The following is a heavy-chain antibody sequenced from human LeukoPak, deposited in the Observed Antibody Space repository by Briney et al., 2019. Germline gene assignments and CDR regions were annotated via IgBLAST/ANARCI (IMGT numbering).Heavy chain of an antibody. CDR2: ISAYNGNT. Sequence: ASVKVSCKASGYTFTSYGISWVRQAPGQGLEWMGWISAYNGNTNYAQKFQGRVTITADESTSTAYMELSSLRSEDTAVYYCARDRQQQLGPNWFDPWGQGTLVTVSS. D-gene: IGHD6-13*01. J-gene: IGHJ5*02. CDR1: GYTFTSYG. V-gene: IGHV1-18*01. CDR3: ARDRQQQLGPNWFDP.